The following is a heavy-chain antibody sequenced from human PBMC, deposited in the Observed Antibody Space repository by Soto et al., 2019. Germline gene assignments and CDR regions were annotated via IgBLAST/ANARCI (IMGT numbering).Heavy chain of an antibody. Sequence: GGSLRLSCVASGFTFSSSEMSWVRQAPGKGLEWVSSIVAGGGSTYYSDSVKGRFTISRDDSRNTLYAQMNSLRAEDTAVYYCAKGGSFWSSYYLSYFYYLDVRGEGTTVTVSS. CDR3: AKGGSFWSSYYLSYFYYLDV. CDR2: IVAGGGST. CDR1: GFTFSSSE. J-gene: IGHJ6*03. V-gene: IGHV3-23*01. D-gene: IGHD3-3*01.